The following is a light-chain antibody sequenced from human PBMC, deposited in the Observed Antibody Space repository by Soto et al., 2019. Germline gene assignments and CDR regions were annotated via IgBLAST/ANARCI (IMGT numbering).Light chain of an antibody. J-gene: IGKJ1*01. Sequence: DIQLTQSPSFLSASVGDSITSTCRAGQNIASYLAWFQQKPGKAPDLLIFAASTLRSGVPARFSGRGSGTEYSLTVSSLQPEDFATYYCQQLYNYPRTFGQGTKVEVK. CDR1: QNIASY. V-gene: IGKV1-9*01. CDR2: AAS. CDR3: QQLYNYPRT.